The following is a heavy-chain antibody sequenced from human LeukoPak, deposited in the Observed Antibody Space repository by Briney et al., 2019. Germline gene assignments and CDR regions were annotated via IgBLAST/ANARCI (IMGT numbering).Heavy chain of an antibody. V-gene: IGHV3-23*01. CDR2: VRGSGGST. J-gene: IGHJ4*02. CDR1: GFTFSSYA. Sequence: GGSLRLSCAASGFTFSSYAMNWVRQAPGKGLEWVSVVRGSGGSTYYADSVKGRFTISRDNSKNTLYLQMNSLRAEDTAVYFCARDDSDIVATTKAFDFWGQGTLVTVSS. CDR3: ARDDSDIVATTKAFDF. D-gene: IGHD5-12*01.